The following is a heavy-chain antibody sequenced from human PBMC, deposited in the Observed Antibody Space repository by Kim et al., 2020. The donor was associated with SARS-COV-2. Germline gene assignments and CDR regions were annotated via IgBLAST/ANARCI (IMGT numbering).Heavy chain of an antibody. V-gene: IGHV4-59*13. J-gene: IGHJ6*02. Sequence: SETLSLTCTVSGGSISSYYWSWIRQPPGKGLEWIGYIYYSGSTNYNPSLKSRVTISVDTSKNQFSLKLSSVTAADTAVYYCARDLGRIAAAVTQRNLGNYYYYGMDVWGQGTTVTVSS. D-gene: IGHD6-13*01. CDR3: ARDLGRIAAAVTQRNLGNYYYYGMDV. CDR2: IYYSGST. CDR1: GGSISSYY.